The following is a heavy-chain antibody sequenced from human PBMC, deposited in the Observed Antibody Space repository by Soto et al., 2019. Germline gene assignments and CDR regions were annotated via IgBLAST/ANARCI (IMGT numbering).Heavy chain of an antibody. CDR1: GFTFSSYS. D-gene: IGHD3-22*01. CDR2: ISSSSSTT. Sequence: LRLSCAASGFTFSSYSMNWVRQAPGKGLEWVSYISSSSSTTYYADSVKGRFTISRDNAKNSLYLQMNSLRDEDTAVYYCAREGYYYDSSGYYLSHDAFDIWGQGTMVTVSS. V-gene: IGHV3-48*02. CDR3: AREGYYYDSSGYYLSHDAFDI. J-gene: IGHJ3*02.